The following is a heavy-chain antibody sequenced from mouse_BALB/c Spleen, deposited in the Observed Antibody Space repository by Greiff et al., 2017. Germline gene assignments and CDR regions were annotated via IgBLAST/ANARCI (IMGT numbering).Heavy chain of an antibody. CDR1: GYSITSGYS. CDR3: ARFLGSWYFDV. CDR2: IHYSGST. J-gene: IGHJ1*01. V-gene: IGHV3-1*02. Sequence: EVQLQESGPDLVKPSQSLSLTCTVTGYSITSGYSWHWIRQFPGNKLEWMGYIHYSGSTNYNPSLKIRISITQDTSKNQFFLHLNSVTTEDTATYYCARFLGSWYFDVWGAGTTVTVSS.